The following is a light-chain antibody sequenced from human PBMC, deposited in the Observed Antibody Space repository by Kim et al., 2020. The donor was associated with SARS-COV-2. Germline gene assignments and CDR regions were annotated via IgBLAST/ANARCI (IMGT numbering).Light chain of an antibody. CDR1: QSVRGN. V-gene: IGKV3-15*01. J-gene: IGKJ4*01. CDR3: QQYNDWPLT. Sequence: VSPGERVTLSCGASQSVRGNLAWYRQKPGQVPRLVMYDTTARATGISERFSGSGSGTEFTLTISSLQSEDFAVYYCQQYNDWPLTFGGGTKVDIK. CDR2: DTT.